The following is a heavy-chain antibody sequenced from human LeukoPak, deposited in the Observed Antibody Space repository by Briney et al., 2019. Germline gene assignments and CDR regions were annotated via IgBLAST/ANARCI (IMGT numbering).Heavy chain of an antibody. J-gene: IGHJ4*02. CDR1: GFTFSSYW. Sequence: GGSPRLSCAASGFTFSSYWMSWVRQAPGKGLEWVANIKQDGSEKYYVDSVKGRFTISRDNAKNSVYLQMNSLRAEDTAVYYCAKVPMDAGWLVLDYWGQGTLVTVSS. CDR3: AKVPMDAGWLVLDY. V-gene: IGHV3-7*01. D-gene: IGHD6-19*01. CDR2: IKQDGSEK.